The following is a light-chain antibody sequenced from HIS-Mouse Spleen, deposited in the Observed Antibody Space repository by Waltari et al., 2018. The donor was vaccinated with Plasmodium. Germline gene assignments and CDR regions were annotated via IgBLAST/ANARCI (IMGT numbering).Light chain of an antibody. CDR1: QSISSS. CDR3: QQYNSYWT. CDR2: KAS. Sequence: DIQMTQSPSTLSASVGVRVPITFRASQSISSSLAWYQQKPGKAPKLLIYKASSLESGVPSRFSGSGSGTEFTLTISSLQPDDFATYYCQQYNSYWTFGQGTKVEIK. V-gene: IGKV1-5*03. J-gene: IGKJ1*01.